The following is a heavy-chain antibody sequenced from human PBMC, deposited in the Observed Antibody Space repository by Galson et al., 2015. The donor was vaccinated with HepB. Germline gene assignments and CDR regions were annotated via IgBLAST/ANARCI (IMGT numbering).Heavy chain of an antibody. CDR3: TAQKLGRGAFDI. CDR1: GFTFNNAW. Sequence: SLRLSCAASGFTFNNAWMNWVRQAPGRGLEWAGRIRTKTDGGTTDYTAPVKGRFTISRDDSKNTLYLQMTSLKTEGTAVYFCTAQKLGRGAFDIWGQGTMVTVAS. V-gene: IGHV3-15*01. CDR2: IRTKTDGGTT. J-gene: IGHJ3*02. D-gene: IGHD7-27*01.